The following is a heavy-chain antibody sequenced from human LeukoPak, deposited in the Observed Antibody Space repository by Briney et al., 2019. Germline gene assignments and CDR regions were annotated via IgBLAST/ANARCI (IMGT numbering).Heavy chain of an antibody. V-gene: IGHV3-23*01. Sequence: GSLRLSCEASGLTFNKYGVSWVRQAPGKGLEWVSNISGSGGGTHYASSVKDRAAISRDNSKNTVYLQINGLRAEDTAVYFCVKWDENYYSMDVWGSGTTVTVSS. CDR3: VKWDENYYSMDV. CDR2: ISGSGGGT. J-gene: IGHJ6*03. D-gene: IGHD1-26*01. CDR1: GLTFNKYG.